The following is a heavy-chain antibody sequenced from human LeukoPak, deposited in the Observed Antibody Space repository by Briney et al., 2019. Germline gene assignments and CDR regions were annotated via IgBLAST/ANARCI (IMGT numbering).Heavy chain of an antibody. CDR1: GGTFSSYA. CDR3: ARSLYDSSGYSLGY. Sequence: ASVKVSCKASGGTFSSYAISWVRQAPGQGLEWMGWINPNSGGTNYAQKFQGRVTMTRDTSISTDYMELRRLRSDDTAVYYCARSLYDSSGYSLGYWGQGTLVTVSS. V-gene: IGHV1-2*02. D-gene: IGHD3-22*01. CDR2: INPNSGGT. J-gene: IGHJ4*02.